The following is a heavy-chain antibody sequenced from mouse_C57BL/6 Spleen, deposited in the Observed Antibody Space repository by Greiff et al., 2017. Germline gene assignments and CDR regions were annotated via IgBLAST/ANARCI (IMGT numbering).Heavy chain of an antibody. CDR2: ISSGGDYN. CDR3: TRICYDYDYFDY. J-gene: IGHJ2*01. Sequence: EVQLVESGEGLVKPGGSLKLSCAASGFTFSSYAMSWVRQTPEKRLEWVAYISSGGDYNYYADNVKGRFTISRDKTTNTLYLQLSSLKSEDTAFYYSTRICYDYDYFDYWGQGTTLTVSS. V-gene: IGHV5-9-1*02. D-gene: IGHD2-4*01. CDR1: GFTFSSYA.